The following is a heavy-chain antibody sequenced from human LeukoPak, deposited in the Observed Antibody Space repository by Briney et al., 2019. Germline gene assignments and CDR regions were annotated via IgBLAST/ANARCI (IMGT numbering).Heavy chain of an antibody. J-gene: IGHJ4*02. CDR3: AREGAGQAAYDY. D-gene: IGHD2-15*01. Sequence: SQTLSLTCTVSGGSISSGGYYWSWIRQHPGKGLEWIGYIYYSGSTYYNPSLKSRVTISVDTSKNQFSLKLSSVTAADTAVYCCAREGAGQAAYDYWGQGTLVTVSS. V-gene: IGHV4-31*03. CDR2: IYYSGST. CDR1: GGSISSGGYY.